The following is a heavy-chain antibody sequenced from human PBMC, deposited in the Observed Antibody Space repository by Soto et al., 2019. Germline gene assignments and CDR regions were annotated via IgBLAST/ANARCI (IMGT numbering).Heavy chain of an antibody. CDR3: ARPCTGGTCFHLDY. J-gene: IGHJ4*02. D-gene: IGHD2-15*01. V-gene: IGHV1-3*01. CDR1: GYPFTRFA. CDR2: IHAGSGNT. Sequence: ASVKVSCKASGYPFTRFAMHWVRQAPGQRLEWMGWIHAGSGNTKYSQKFQDRVTFTRDTSASTGYMELSSLRSEDTAVYYCARPCTGGTCFHLDYWGQGTQVTVSS.